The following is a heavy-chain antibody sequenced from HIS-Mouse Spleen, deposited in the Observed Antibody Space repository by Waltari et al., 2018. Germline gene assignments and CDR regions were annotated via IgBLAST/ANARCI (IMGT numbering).Heavy chain of an antibody. D-gene: IGHD6-13*01. CDR2: IYYSGST. J-gene: IGHJ2*01. CDR1: GGSISSRSYY. V-gene: IGHV4-39*07. Sequence: QLQLQESGPGLVKPSETLSLTCPVPGGSISSRSYYWGGLRQPPGKGLEWIGSIYYSGSTYYNPSLKSRVTISVDTSKNQFSLKLSSVTAADTAVYYCAREIPYSSSWYDWYFDLWGRGTLVTVSS. CDR3: AREIPYSSSWYDWYFDL.